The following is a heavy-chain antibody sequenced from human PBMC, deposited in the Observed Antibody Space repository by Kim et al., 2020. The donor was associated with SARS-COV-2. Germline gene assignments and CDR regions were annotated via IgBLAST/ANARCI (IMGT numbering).Heavy chain of an antibody. CDR2: ISGSGFA. V-gene: IGHV4-59*01. J-gene: IGHJ6*03. Sequence: SETLSLTCTVSGASISSSYWSWIRQAPGKGLEWIGYISGSGFANDNPALKSRVTVSLLASGNQFSLDLVSLTPADTAVYYCARATYTSETYSGGFYYMDV. CDR3: ARATYTSETYSGGFYYMDV. D-gene: IGHD3-10*01. CDR1: GASISSSY.